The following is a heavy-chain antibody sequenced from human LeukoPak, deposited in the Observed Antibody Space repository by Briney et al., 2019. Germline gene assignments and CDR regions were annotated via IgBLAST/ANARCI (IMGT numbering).Heavy chain of an antibody. CDR3: ARDPGRQYSSVADV. Sequence: GGSLRLSCTASGVSFGSDCMNWVRQAPGKGLEWLANIKEDGSKIYYLNSVKGRFTISRDNAKNSLYLQMDSLRAADTAVYYCARDPGRQYSSVADVWGQGTTVTVSS. D-gene: IGHD3-22*01. CDR2: IKEDGSKI. CDR1: GVSFGSDC. J-gene: IGHJ6*02. V-gene: IGHV3-7*03.